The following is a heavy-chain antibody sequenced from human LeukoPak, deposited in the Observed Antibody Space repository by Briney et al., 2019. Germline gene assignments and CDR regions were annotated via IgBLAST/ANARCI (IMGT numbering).Heavy chain of an antibody. CDR2: ISSTGYTI. Sequence: GGSLRLSCAASGFTFSERYMSWIRQAPGKGLERISDISSTGYTINYADSVKGRFTIFKDNAQNSLHLQMNSLRAEDTAVYYCARVSNFHDSSRNYLTWYFDLWGRGTLVTVSS. CDR1: GFTFSERY. J-gene: IGHJ2*01. V-gene: IGHV3-11*04. CDR3: ARVSNFHDSSRNYLTWYFDL. D-gene: IGHD3-22*01.